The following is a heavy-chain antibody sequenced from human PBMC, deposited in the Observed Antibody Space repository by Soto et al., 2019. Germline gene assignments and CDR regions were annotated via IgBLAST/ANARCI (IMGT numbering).Heavy chain of an antibody. CDR1: GGTFNTYA. D-gene: IGHD3-10*01. CDR3: AREVQVHTPAFVY. Sequence: QVQLVQSGAEMKKPGSSVKVSCQSSGGTFNTYAMNWVRQAPGQGPEWMGDISPMFGAANYAPKFQGRVTSTADGYTGTSYMVLSSLPSEDTALYFCAREVQVHTPAFVYWGQGTRVTVSS. V-gene: IGHV1-69*19. J-gene: IGHJ4*02. CDR2: ISPMFGAA.